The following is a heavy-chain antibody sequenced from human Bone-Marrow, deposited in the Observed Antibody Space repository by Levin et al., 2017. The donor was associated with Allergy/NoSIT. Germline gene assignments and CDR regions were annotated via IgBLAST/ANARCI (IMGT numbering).Heavy chain of an antibody. Sequence: LGESLKISCTASGFTFGDYVVTWFRQAPGKGLEWVGFIRKTGSGATTEFAASVKGRFTMSRDDSKSIAYLQMNSLKPEDTAVYYCSRDDFRPGPYFDYWGQGTLVTVSS. D-gene: IGHD3/OR15-3a*01. CDR3: SRDDFRPGPYFDY. CDR2: IRKTGSGATT. J-gene: IGHJ4*02. V-gene: IGHV3-49*03. CDR1: GFTFGDYV.